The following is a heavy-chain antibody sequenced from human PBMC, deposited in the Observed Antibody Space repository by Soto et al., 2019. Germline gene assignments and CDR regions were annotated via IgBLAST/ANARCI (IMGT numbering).Heavy chain of an antibody. D-gene: IGHD5-18*01. CDR3: ARDQPGYSYGYGLGY. J-gene: IGHJ4*02. CDR2: ISSSSSYI. V-gene: IGHV3-21*01. Sequence: EVQLVESGGGLVKPGGSLRLSCAASGFTFRSYSMNWVRQAPGKGLEWVSSISSSSSYIYYADSVKGRFTISRDNAKNPLYLQMNSLRAEDTAVYYCARDQPGYSYGYGLGYWGQGTLVTVSS. CDR1: GFTFRSYS.